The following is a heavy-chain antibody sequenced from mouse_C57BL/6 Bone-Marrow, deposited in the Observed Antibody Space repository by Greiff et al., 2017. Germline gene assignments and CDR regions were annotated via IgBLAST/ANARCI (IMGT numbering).Heavy chain of an antibody. V-gene: IGHV1-26*01. D-gene: IGHD4-1*01. CDR2: INPNNGGT. Sequence: VQLQQSGPELVKPGASVKISCKASGYTFTDYYMNWVKQSHGKSLEWIGDINPNNGGTSYNQKFKGKATLTVDKSSSTAYMELRSLTSEDSAVYYCARRLGRRFDYWGQGTTLTVSS. J-gene: IGHJ2*01. CDR1: GYTFTDYY. CDR3: ARRLGRRFDY.